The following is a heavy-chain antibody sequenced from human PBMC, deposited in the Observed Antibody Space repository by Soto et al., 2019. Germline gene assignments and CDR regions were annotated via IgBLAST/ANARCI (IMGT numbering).Heavy chain of an antibody. D-gene: IGHD4-17*01. CDR3: VKDPRPTARSGMDV. CDR2: IYYTGTT. V-gene: IGHV4-31*03. J-gene: IGHJ6*01. CDR1: GDSLNSGGYY. Sequence: QVQLQESGPGLVKPSQTLSLSCTVSGDSLNSGGYYWSWVRQHPGKGLEWIGYIYYTGTTYYNPSFQRRVTMSADTSKNQVSLNPTSVAAAETAVYFCVKDPRPTARSGMDVW.